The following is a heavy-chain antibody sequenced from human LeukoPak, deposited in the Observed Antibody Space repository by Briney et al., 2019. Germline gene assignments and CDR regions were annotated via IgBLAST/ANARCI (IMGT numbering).Heavy chain of an antibody. Sequence: SETLSLTCAVYGGSFSGYYWSWIRQPPGKGLEWIGSIYYSGSTYYNPSLKSRVTISVDTSKNQFSLKLSSVTAADTAVYYCARVYDFWSGYYWDYWGQGTLVTVSS. CDR1: GGSFSGYY. V-gene: IGHV4-34*01. D-gene: IGHD3-3*01. CDR2: IYYSGST. CDR3: ARVYDFWSGYYWDY. J-gene: IGHJ4*02.